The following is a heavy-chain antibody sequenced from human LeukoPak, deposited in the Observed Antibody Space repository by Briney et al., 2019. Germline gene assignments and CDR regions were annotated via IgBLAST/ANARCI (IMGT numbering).Heavy chain of an antibody. CDR3: ARARLGGSHFDY. CDR1: GFTFSSYD. V-gene: IGHV3-13*04. Sequence: GGSLRLSCAASGFTFSSYDMHWVRQATGKGLEWVSAIGTAGDTYYPGSVKGRSTISRENAKNSLYLQMNSLRAGDTAVYYCARARLGGSHFDYWGQGTLVTVSS. J-gene: IGHJ4*02. CDR2: IGTAGDT. D-gene: IGHD3-16*01.